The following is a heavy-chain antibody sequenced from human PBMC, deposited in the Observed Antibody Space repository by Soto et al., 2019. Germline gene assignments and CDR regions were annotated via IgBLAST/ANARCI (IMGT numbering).Heavy chain of an antibody. D-gene: IGHD2-21*02. V-gene: IGHV1-46*01. J-gene: IGHJ4*02. CDR2: INPSGGST. Sequence: ASVKVSCKASGYTFTSYYMHWVRQAPGQGLEWMGIINPSGGSTSYAQKFQGRVTMTRDTSTSTVYMELSSLRSEDTAVYYCGGEVGDNHDYGGQGTVGTVSS. CDR1: GYTFTSYY. CDR3: GGEVGDNHDY.